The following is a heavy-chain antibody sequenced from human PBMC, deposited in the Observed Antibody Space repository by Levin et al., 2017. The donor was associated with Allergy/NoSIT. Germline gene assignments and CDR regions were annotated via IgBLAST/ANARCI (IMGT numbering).Heavy chain of an antibody. CDR2: IYSGGST. D-gene: IGHD6-19*01. CDR1: GFTVSSNY. Sequence: PGGSLRLSCAASGFTVSSNYMSWVRQAPGKGLEWVSVIYSGGSTYYADSVKGRFTISRDNSKNTLYLQMNSLRAEDTAVYYCARGLIAVAAPWTYYYYYYGMDVWGQGTTVTVSS. CDR3: ARGLIAVAAPWTYYYYYYGMDV. J-gene: IGHJ6*02. V-gene: IGHV3-53*01.